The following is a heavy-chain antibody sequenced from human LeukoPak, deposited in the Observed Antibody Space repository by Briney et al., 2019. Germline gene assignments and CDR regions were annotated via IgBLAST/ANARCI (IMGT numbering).Heavy chain of an antibody. V-gene: IGHV4-39*02. CDR3: AGELLTYYYGSGNYYNVHY. Sequence: SETLSLTCTVSGGSISSSSYYWGWIRQPPGKGLEWLGEINYNGNFNYNPSLKSRVTISADASKNLFSLKLTSVTAADTAIYYCAGELLTYYYGSGNYYNVHYWGQGTLVTVSS. CDR1: GGSISSSSYY. D-gene: IGHD3-10*01. CDR2: INYNGNF. J-gene: IGHJ4*02.